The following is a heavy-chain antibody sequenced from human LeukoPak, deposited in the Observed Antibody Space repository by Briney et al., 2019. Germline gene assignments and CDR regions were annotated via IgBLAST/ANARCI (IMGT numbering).Heavy chain of an antibody. Sequence: GGSLRLSCAASGLTFSSHWMHWVRQAPGKGLEWVAVIWYDGSNKYYADSVKGRFTISRDNSKNTLYLQMNSLRAEDTAVYYCAREGPPSTYYDYVWGSSRPFDYWGQGTLVTVSS. V-gene: IGHV3-33*08. J-gene: IGHJ4*02. D-gene: IGHD3-16*01. CDR3: AREGPPSTYYDYVWGSSRPFDY. CDR2: IWYDGSNK. CDR1: GLTFSSHW.